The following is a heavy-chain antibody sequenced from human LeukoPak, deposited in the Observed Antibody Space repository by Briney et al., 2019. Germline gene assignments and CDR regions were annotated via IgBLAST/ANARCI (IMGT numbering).Heavy chain of an antibody. D-gene: IGHD3-22*01. CDR1: GGSISSGSYY. CDR2: IYTSGST. Sequence: PSETLSLTCTVSGGSISSGSYYWSWIRQPAGKGLEWIGRIYTSGSTNYNPSLKSRVTISVDTSKNQFSLKLSSVTAADTAVYYCARVDYYDSSEWGQGTLVTVSS. CDR3: ARVDYYDSSE. V-gene: IGHV4-61*02. J-gene: IGHJ4*02.